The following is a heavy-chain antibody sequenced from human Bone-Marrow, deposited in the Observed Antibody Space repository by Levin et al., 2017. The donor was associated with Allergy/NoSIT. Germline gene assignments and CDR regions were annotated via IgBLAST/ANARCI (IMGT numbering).Heavy chain of an antibody. D-gene: IGHD3-22*01. CDR3: ARMDYDKTPTVNWFDP. CDR1: GYTFTTYD. V-gene: IGHV1-8*01. CDR2: MNPNRGNT. J-gene: IGHJ5*02. Sequence: ASVKVSCKASGYTFTTYDINWVRQATGQGLEWMGWMNPNRGNTGYAQKFKGRVTMTWDTSISTVYMELSNLRSEDTAFYYCARMDYDKTPTVNWFDPWGQGTLVTVSS.